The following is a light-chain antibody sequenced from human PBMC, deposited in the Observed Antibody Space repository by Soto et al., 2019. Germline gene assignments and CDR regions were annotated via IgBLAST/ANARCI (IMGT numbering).Light chain of an antibody. CDR2: DAS. V-gene: IGKV1-5*01. CDR1: QSISSW. J-gene: IGKJ4*01. CDR3: QQYNRYSLT. Sequence: DIQMTQSPSTLSASVGDRVTITCRASQSISSWLAWYQQKPGKAPKLLIYDASSLESVVPSRFSGSGSDTEFTLTINYLQPDDFATYHCQQYNRYSLTFGGGTKVEIK.